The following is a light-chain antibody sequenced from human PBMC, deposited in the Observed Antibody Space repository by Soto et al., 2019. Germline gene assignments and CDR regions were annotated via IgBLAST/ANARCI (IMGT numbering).Light chain of an antibody. V-gene: IGKV3-20*01. J-gene: IGKJ4*01. Sequence: EFVLTQSPGTLSLSPGERATLSCRASQTVRNNYLAWYQQKPGQAPRLLIYDASSRATSNPDRFSGGGSGTDFSLTTSRLELEDFEVYYHQYFSSYPISFRLGTTV. CDR3: QYFSSYPIS. CDR1: QTVRNNY. CDR2: DAS.